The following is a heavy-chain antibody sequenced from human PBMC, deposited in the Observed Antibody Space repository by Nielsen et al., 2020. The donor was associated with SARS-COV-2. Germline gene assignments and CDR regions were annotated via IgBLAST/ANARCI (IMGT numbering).Heavy chain of an antibody. J-gene: IGHJ5*01. CDR2: IDYRGKT. D-gene: IGHD2-2*01. V-gene: IGHV4-31*03. CDR3: ARESEYRDRWKALDS. CDR1: GGPISDDGYY. Sequence: SETLSLTCTVSGGPISDDGYYWTWIRQHPGKGLEWVGYIDYRGKTYYNPSLKSRASMSVDTSKNQFSLMLSSVTAADTAVLYCARESEYRDRWKALDSWGHGTLVTVS.